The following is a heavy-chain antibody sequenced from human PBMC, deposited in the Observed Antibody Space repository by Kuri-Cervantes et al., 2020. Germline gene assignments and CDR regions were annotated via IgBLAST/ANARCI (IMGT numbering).Heavy chain of an antibody. D-gene: IGHD3-3*01. J-gene: IGHJ6*02. CDR2: IYYSGST. CDR3: ARHATDMTIFGVVITPYGMDV. Sequence: ETLSLTCAVYGGSISSSSYYWGWIRQPPGKGLEWIGSIYYSGSTYYNPSLKSRVTISVDTSKNQFSLKLSSVTAADTAVYYCARHATDMTIFGVVITPYGMDVWGQGTTVTVSS. V-gene: IGHV4-39*01. CDR1: GGSISSSSYY.